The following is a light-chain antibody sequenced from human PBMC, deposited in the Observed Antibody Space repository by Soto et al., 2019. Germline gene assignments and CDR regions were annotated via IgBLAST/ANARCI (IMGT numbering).Light chain of an antibody. J-gene: IGLJ1*01. Sequence: QSALTQPASVSGSPGQSITISCTGTSSDVSAYNYVSWYQQHPVKAPKLMIFDVSNRPTRVSNRFSGSNSGNTASLTISGLQAEDEADYYCSSYTSSSTLGVFGTGTKVTVL. V-gene: IGLV2-14*01. CDR2: DVS. CDR1: SSDVSAYNY. CDR3: SSYTSSSTLGV.